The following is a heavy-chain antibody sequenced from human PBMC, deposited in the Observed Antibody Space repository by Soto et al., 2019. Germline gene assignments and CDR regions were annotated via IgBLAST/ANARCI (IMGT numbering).Heavy chain of an antibody. CDR2: IYYSGST. D-gene: IGHD4-17*01. J-gene: IGHJ4*02. CDR1: GGSISSSSYY. Sequence: PSETLSLTCTVSGGSISSSSYYWGWIRQPPGKGLEWIGSIYYSGSTYYNPPLKSRVTISVDTSKNQFSLKLSSVTAADTAVYYCARSMTTVVTLDYWGQGTLVTVSS. V-gene: IGHV4-39*01. CDR3: ARSMTTVVTLDY.